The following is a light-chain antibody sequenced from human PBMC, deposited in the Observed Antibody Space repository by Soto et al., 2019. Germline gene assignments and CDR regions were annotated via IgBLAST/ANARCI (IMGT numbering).Light chain of an antibody. CDR2: DAS. J-gene: IGKJ5*01. V-gene: IGKV3-11*01. CDR1: QSVSRY. CDR3: QLSQQRSSWPPIA. Sequence: EIVLTQSPDTLSLSPGESATRSCRASQSVSRYLAWYQQKPGQTPRLLIYDASNRAAGIPARFSGSGSGTDFTLTISSLEPEDFAVYYCQLSQQRSSWPPIAFGQGTRLEIK.